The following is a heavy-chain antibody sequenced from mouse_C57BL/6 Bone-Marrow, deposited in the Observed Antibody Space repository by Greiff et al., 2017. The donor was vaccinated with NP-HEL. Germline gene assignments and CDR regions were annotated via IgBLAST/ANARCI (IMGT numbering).Heavy chain of an antibody. CDR3: ARDITTGAMDY. D-gene: IGHD1-1*01. V-gene: IGHV5-4*01. CDR2: ISNGGSST. Sequence: EVQLVESGGGLVKPGGSLKLSCAASGFTFSSYAMSWVRQTPEKRLGWVATISNGGSSTYYPDNVKGRFTISRDNAKNNLYLQMSHLKSEDTAMYYCARDITTGAMDYWGQGTSVTVSS. J-gene: IGHJ4*01. CDR1: GFTFSSYA.